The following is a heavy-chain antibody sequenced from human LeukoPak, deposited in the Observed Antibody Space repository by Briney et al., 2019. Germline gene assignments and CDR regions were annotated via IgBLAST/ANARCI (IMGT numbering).Heavy chain of an antibody. V-gene: IGHV1-58*01. Sequence: GASVKVSCKASGFTFTSSAVQWVRQARGQRLEWIGWIVVGSGNTNYAQKFQERVTITRDMSTSTAYMELRSLRSDDTAVYYCARADVPAAVYYYGMDVWGQGTTVTVSS. CDR1: GFTFTSSA. CDR2: IVVGSGNT. J-gene: IGHJ6*02. CDR3: ARADVPAAVYYYGMDV. D-gene: IGHD2-2*01.